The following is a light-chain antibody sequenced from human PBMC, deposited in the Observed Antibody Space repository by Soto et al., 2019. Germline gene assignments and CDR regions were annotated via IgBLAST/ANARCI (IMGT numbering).Light chain of an antibody. CDR3: QQYGSSTIT. V-gene: IGKV3-20*01. Sequence: EISMTQSHATLSLSPGEGVTLSWRAAQDVTNSVAWYQQKSGQAPRLLISGASSRATGIPDRFSGSGSATDFTLTISRLENEDFALYYCQQYGSSTITFGQGTRLEIK. J-gene: IGKJ5*01. CDR2: GAS. CDR1: QDVTNS.